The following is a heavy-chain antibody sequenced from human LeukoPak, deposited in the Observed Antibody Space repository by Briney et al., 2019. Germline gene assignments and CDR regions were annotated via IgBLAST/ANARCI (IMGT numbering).Heavy chain of an antibody. CDR3: ARKSLAVVDPFDY. Sequence: GASVKVSCKASGYTFTSYYMHWVRQAPGQGLEWMGWISAYNGNTNYAQKLQGRVTMTTDTSTSTAYMELRSLRSDDTAVYYCARKSLAVVDPFDYWGQGTLVTVSS. D-gene: IGHD3-22*01. V-gene: IGHV1-18*04. J-gene: IGHJ4*02. CDR2: ISAYNGNT. CDR1: GYTFTSYY.